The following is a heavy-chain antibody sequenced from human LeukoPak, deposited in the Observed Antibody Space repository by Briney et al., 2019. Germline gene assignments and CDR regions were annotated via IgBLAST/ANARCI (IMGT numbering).Heavy chain of an antibody. V-gene: IGHV1-2*02. CDR2: MNPNTGDT. Sequence: ASVKVSCKASGYTFTGYYMHWVRQAPGQGLEWMGWMNPNTGDTNSAQKFQGRVTMTRDTSISTAYMELSSLRSDDTAVYYCARAPARGPFDIWGQGSLVTVSS. CDR3: ARAPARGPFDI. D-gene: IGHD2-2*01. J-gene: IGHJ3*02. CDR1: GYTFTGYY.